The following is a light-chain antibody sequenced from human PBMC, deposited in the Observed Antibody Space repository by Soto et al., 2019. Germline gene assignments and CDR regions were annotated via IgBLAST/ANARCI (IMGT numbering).Light chain of an antibody. CDR3: QQYNINSET. Sequence: DIQMTQSPSTLSASVGDRVTITCRASQSISSWLAWYQQKPGKAPKLLIYQASSLESGVPSRFSGSGSGTEFTITISSLQPEDFATYYCQQYNINSETFGQGTKVEIK. CDR1: QSISSW. V-gene: IGKV1-5*03. CDR2: QAS. J-gene: IGKJ1*01.